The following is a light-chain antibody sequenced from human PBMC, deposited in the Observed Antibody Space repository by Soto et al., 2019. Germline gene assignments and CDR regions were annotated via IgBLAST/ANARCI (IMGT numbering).Light chain of an antibody. V-gene: IGKV3-15*01. CDR2: GAS. CDR1: QSVSSN. Sequence: EIVLTQSPATLSVSPVERATLSCMASQSVSSNLAWYQQIPGRAPRLLIYGASTRASGIPARFSASGSGTEFTLTISSLQSEDFAVYYCQQFNYWPPITFGQGTRLEIK. CDR3: QQFNYWPPIT. J-gene: IGKJ5*01.